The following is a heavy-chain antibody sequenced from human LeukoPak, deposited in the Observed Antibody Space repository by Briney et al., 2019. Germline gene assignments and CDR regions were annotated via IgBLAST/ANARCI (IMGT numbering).Heavy chain of an antibody. J-gene: IGHJ4*02. CDR3: ARGGVDYYDSSGYY. CDR1: GFTFSSYS. Sequence: GGSLRLSCAASGFTFSSYSMNWVRQAPGKGLEWVSSISSSSSYIYYADSMKGRFTISRDNAKNSLYLQMNSLRAEDTAVYYCARGGVDYYDSSGYYWGQGTLVTVSS. V-gene: IGHV3-21*01. D-gene: IGHD3-22*01. CDR2: ISSSSSYI.